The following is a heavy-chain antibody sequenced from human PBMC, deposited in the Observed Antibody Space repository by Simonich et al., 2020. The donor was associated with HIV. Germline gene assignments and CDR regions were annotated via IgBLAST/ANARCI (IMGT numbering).Heavy chain of an antibody. J-gene: IGHJ5*02. CDR2: ISHVGRT. CDR3: ARREGFWFDP. Sequence: VQLQQWGAGLLKPSETLSLTCAVYGGSFSGYYWTWIRQPPGKGLEWIGEISHVGRTNNNPPLKSRVTISVDTAKKQISLRLSSVTAADTAVYYCARREGFWFDPWGQGALVLVSS. CDR1: GGSFSGYY. V-gene: IGHV4-34*02.